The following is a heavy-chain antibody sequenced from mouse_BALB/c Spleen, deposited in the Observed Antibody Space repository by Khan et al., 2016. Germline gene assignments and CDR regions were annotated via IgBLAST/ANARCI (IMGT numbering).Heavy chain of an antibody. CDR2: ISNGGGST. V-gene: IGHV5-12-2*01. D-gene: IGHD1-2*01. CDR3: ARHGDYGYDAMEY. Sequence: EVELVESGGGLVQPGGSLKLSCAASGFTFSSYTMSWVRQTPEKRLEWVAYISNGGGSTYYPDTVKGRFTISRDNAKNTLYLQMSSLKSEDTAMYYCARHGDYGYDAMEYWGQGTSVTVSS. J-gene: IGHJ4*01. CDR1: GFTFSSYT.